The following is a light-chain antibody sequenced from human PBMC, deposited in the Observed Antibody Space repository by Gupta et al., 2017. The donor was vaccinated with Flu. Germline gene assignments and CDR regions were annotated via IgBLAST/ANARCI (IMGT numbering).Light chain of an antibody. CDR2: QDC. Sequence: SPGQTASITCSGVKLGDKYAHWYQQKAAQSPLLVIYQDCNRASGIPDRFSGSTSGTTATLTIGGSQAMDDVYYYSQAWDSNTVLFGGGTKLTVL. CDR3: QAWDSNTVL. J-gene: IGLJ3*02. V-gene: IGLV3-1*01. CDR1: KLGDKY.